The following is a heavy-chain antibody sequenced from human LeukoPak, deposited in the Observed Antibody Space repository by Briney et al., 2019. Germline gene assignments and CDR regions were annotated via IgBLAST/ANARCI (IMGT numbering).Heavy chain of an antibody. Sequence: GGSLRLSCAASGFTLSNYWMSWVRQAPGKGLEWVANIKQDGSEKYYVDSVKGRLTISRDNSRNTLFLQMNSLRAEDTAVYYCAKDGGLWVSAHWGDSWGRGTLVTVSS. CDR2: IKQDGSEK. D-gene: IGHD7-27*01. V-gene: IGHV3-7*03. J-gene: IGHJ4*02. CDR1: GFTLSNYW. CDR3: AKDGGLWVSAHWGDS.